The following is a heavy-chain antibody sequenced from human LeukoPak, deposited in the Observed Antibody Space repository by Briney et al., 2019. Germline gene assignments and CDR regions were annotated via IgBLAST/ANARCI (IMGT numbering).Heavy chain of an antibody. D-gene: IGHD5-24*01. CDR3: ARVEMATITPYFDY. CDR2: IYYSGST. Sequence: SETLSLTRTVSGGSISSYYWSWIRQPPGKGLEWIGYIYYSGSTNYNPSLKSRVTISVDTSKNQFSLKLSSVTAADTAVYYCARVEMATITPYFDYWGQGTLVTVSS. CDR1: GGSISSYY. V-gene: IGHV4-59*01. J-gene: IGHJ4*02.